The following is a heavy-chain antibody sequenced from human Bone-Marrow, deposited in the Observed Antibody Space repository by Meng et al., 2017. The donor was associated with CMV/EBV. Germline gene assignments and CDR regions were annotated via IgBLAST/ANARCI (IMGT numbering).Heavy chain of an antibody. J-gene: IGHJ4*02. CDR1: GFTVSYNY. Sequence: GESLKISCAASGFTVSYNYMNWVRQSPGKGLEWVSVIYSGGSTYYADSVKGRFTISRDNSKNTLYLQMNSLRAEDTAVYYCARGGRPAAIDCWGQGTLVTVSS. D-gene: IGHD2-2*01. CDR3: ARGGRPAAIDC. V-gene: IGHV3-53*05. CDR2: IYSGGST.